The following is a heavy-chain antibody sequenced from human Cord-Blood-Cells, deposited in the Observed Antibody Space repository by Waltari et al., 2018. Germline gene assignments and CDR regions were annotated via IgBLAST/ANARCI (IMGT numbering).Heavy chain of an antibody. CDR1: GFTFSSYE. CDR3: ARDKYCGGDCYSGGDAFDI. D-gene: IGHD2-21*02. Sequence: EVQLVESGGGLVQPGGSLRLSCAASGFTFSSYEMNWVRQAPGKGLEWVSYIRSSGSTIYYADSVKGRFTISRDNAKNSLYLQMNSLRAEDTAVYYCARDKYCGGDCYSGGDAFDIWGQGTMVTVSS. J-gene: IGHJ3*02. V-gene: IGHV3-48*03. CDR2: IRSSGSTI.